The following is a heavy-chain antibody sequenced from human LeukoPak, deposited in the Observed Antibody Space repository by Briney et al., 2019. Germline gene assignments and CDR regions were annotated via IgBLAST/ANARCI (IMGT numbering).Heavy chain of an antibody. CDR3: AKAKSYYSNYDY. D-gene: IGHD4-11*01. J-gene: IGHJ4*02. CDR1: GFTFSSYA. V-gene: IGHV3-30-3*01. Sequence: GGSLRLSCAASGFTFSSYAMHWVRQAPGMGLEWVAVISYDGSNKYYADSVKGRFTISRDNSKNTLYLQVNSLRAEDTAVYYCAKAKSYYSNYDYWGQGTLVTISS. CDR2: ISYDGSNK.